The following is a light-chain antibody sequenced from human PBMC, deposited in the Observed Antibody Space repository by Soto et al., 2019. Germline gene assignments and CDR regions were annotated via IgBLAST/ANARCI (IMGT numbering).Light chain of an antibody. CDR2: EVS. V-gene: IGLV2-14*01. J-gene: IGLJ1*01. CDR1: IHYDF. Sequence: QSVLTHPASVSGSPGQSITISCTGYIHYDFVSWYQQHPGTAPKLVIYEVSNRPSGTSDRFSGSKSGHTASLTISGLQTEEEAVYYCGSYTSSYNYVFGTGTKVTAL. CDR3: GSYTSSYNYV.